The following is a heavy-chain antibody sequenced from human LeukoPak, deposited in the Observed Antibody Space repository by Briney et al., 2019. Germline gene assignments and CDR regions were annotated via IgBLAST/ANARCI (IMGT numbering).Heavy chain of an antibody. CDR2: IKQDGSEK. CDR3: ATSYDMGWLIGY. J-gene: IGHJ4*02. V-gene: IGHV3-7*03. Sequence: RPGGSLRLSCAASGFTFGDTWMNWVRQVPGQGLEWVANIKQDGSEKFYVASVKGRFTISRDNGKSSLYLQMNSLRAEDTALYYCATSYDMGWLIGYWGQGTLVTVSS. D-gene: IGHD3/OR15-3a*01. CDR1: GFTFGDTW.